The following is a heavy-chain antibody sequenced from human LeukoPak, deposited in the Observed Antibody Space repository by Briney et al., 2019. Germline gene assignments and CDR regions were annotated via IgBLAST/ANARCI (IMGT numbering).Heavy chain of an antibody. V-gene: IGHV4-39*07. CDR1: GGSISSSSHY. J-gene: IGHJ4*02. D-gene: IGHD1-26*01. CDR2: ISNSGST. CDR3: ATTTIRLGY. Sequence: SGTLSLTCAVSGGSISSSSHYWGWIRQPPGKGLGWIGSISNSGSTYYNPSLKSRVTISVDTSNNQFSLKLSSVTAADTAVYYCATTTIRLGYWGQGTLVTVSS.